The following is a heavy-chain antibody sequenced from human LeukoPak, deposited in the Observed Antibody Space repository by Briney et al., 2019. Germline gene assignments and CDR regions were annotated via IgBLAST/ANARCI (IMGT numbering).Heavy chain of an antibody. J-gene: IGHJ4*02. CDR3: ARPRYGSGSLDS. V-gene: IGHV4-38-2*01. D-gene: IGHD3-10*01. Sequence: SETLSLTCAVSGYSISSGYYWGWIRQPPGKGLEWIGSIYHSGSTYYNPSLNNRVTISVDTSKNQFSLKMSSVTAADTAVYYCARPRYGSGSLDSWGQGTLVTVSS. CDR1: GYSISSGYY. CDR2: IYHSGST.